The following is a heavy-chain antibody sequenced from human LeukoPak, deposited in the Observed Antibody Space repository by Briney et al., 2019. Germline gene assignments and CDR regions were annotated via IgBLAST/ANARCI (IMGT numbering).Heavy chain of an antibody. J-gene: IGHJ4*02. CDR2: TSGSGDDT. CDR1: GFTFSSYG. V-gene: IGHV3-23*01. D-gene: IGHD2-15*01. CDR3: AKKRSSGGATQFDY. Sequence: GGSLRLSCVASGFTFSSYGMSWVCQALGKGLEWVSSTSGSGDDTYYADSVKGRFTLSRDNAKNTLYLQMNSLRADDTAVYYCAKKRSSGGATQFDYWGQGTLVTVSS.